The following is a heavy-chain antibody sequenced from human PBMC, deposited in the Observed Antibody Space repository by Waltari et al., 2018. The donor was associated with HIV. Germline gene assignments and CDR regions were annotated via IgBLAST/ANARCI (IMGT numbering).Heavy chain of an antibody. CDR3: ARERGFMTTVTMFDY. D-gene: IGHD4-17*01. Sequence: EVQLVESGGGLVQPGGSLRLPCAASGFPFSTYSMTWVRQAPGKGLEWVSYISSSSSTIYYADSVKGRFTISRDNAKNSLYLQMNSLRAEDTAVYYCARERGFMTTVTMFDYWGQGTLVTVSS. V-gene: IGHV3-48*04. CDR2: ISSSSSTI. J-gene: IGHJ4*02. CDR1: GFPFSTYS.